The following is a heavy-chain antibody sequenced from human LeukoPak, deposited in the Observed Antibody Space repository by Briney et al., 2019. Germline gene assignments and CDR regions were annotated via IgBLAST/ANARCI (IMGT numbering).Heavy chain of an antibody. CDR2: INYKGGTT. CDR3: VRVGPATAFDY. Sequence: PGGSLRLSCAASGFTLRSFSMHWVRQSPGRGLEYVSAINYKGGTTYYADSVKDRFTISRDNSRNTLYLQMASLRDEDMGVYYCVRVGPATAFDYWGQGTQVTVSS. CDR1: GFTLRSFS. V-gene: IGHV3-64*02. J-gene: IGHJ4*02.